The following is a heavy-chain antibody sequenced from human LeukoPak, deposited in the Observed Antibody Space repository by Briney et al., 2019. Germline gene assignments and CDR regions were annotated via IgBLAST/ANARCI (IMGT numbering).Heavy chain of an antibody. CDR2: IIPILGIA. D-gene: IGHD4-11*01. V-gene: IGHV1-69*04. J-gene: IGHJ5*02. CDR3: ARAHHYSNYGEALSNWFDP. CDR1: GGTFSSYA. Sequence: GASVKVSCKASGGTFSSYAISWVRQAPGQGLGWMGRIIPILGIANYAQKFQGRVTITADKSTSTAYMELSSLRSEDTAVYYCARAHHYSNYGEALSNWFDPWGQGTLVTVSS.